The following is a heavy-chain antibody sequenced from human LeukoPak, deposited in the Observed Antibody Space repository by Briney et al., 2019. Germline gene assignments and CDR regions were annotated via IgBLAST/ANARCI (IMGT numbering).Heavy chain of an antibody. V-gene: IGHV3-74*01. CDR3: AKDGDFYDSSGRFDY. CDR1: GFTFSGSR. Sequence: GGSLRLSCAASGFTFSGSRMHWVRQAPGKGLLWVSHINSDGSGSTYADSVKGRFTISRDNAKNTLYLQMNSLRAEDTAIYYCAKDGDFYDSSGRFDYWGQGTLVTVSS. CDR2: INSDGSGS. J-gene: IGHJ4*02. D-gene: IGHD3-22*01.